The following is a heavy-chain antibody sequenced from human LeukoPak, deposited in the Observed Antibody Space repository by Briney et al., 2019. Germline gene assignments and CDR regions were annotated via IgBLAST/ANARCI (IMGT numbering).Heavy chain of an antibody. CDR2: ISSSSSYI. J-gene: IGHJ4*02. D-gene: IGHD6-19*01. Sequence: RGSLRLSCAASGFTFSSYSMSWVRQAPGKGLEWVSSISSSSSYIYYADSVKGRFTISRENAKNSLYLQMNSLRAEDTAVYYCARVVAVAGTYYFDYWGQGTLVTVSS. CDR1: GFTFSSYS. CDR3: ARVVAVAGTYYFDY. V-gene: IGHV3-21*01.